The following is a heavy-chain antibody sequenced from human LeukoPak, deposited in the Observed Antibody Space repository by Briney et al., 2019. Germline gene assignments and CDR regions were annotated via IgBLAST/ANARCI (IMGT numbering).Heavy chain of an antibody. CDR1: GGTFSSYA. V-gene: IGHV1-69*13. CDR3: ARDWDGYNSFDY. J-gene: IGHJ4*02. D-gene: IGHD5-24*01. Sequence: SVKVSCKASGGTFSSYAISWVRQAPGQGLEWMGGIIPIFGTANYAQKFQGRVTITADESTSTAYMELSSLRSEDTAVYYCARDWDGYNSFDYWGQGTLVTVSS. CDR2: IIPIFGTA.